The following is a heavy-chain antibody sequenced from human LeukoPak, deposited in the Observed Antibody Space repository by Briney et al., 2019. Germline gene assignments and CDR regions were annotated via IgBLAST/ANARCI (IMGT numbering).Heavy chain of an antibody. D-gene: IGHD3-10*01. CDR3: ARATMVQRVITLPFDY. V-gene: IGHV1-18*01. Sequence: GASVKVSCKASGYTFTSYGISWVRQAPGQGLEWMGWISAYNGNTNYAQKLQGRVTMTTDTSTSTAYMELRSLRSDDTAVYYCARATMVQRVITLPFDYWGQGTLVTVSS. CDR2: ISAYNGNT. J-gene: IGHJ4*02. CDR1: GYTFTSYG.